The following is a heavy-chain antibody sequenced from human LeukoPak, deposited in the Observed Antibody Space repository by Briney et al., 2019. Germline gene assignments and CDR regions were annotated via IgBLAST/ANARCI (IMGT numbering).Heavy chain of an antibody. CDR2: ISYDGSNK. D-gene: IGHD4-17*01. Sequence: PGGSLRLSCAASGFTFSSYGMHWVRQAPGKGLEWVAVISYDGSNKYYADSVKGRFTISRDNAKNSLYLQMNSLRAEDTAVYYCARGHYGLDCWGQGTLVIVSS. V-gene: IGHV3-30*03. J-gene: IGHJ4*02. CDR1: GFTFSSYG. CDR3: ARGHYGLDC.